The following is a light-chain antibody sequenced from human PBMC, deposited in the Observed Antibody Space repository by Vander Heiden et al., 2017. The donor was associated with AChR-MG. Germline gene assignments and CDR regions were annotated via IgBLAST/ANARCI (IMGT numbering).Light chain of an antibody. J-gene: IGLJ2*01. CDR3: SAYTSSSTLV. Sequence: QSALTQPASVSGSPGQSITISCTGTSSDIGGYNYVSWYQQHPGKAPKLMIYDVSNRPSGVSNRFSGSKSDNTASLTISGIQAEDEADYYCSAYTSSSTLVFGGGTKLTVL. CDR1: SSDIGGYNY. V-gene: IGLV2-14*03. CDR2: DVS.